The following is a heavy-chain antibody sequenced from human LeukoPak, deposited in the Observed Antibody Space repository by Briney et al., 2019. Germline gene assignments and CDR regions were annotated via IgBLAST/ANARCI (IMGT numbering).Heavy chain of an antibody. Sequence: GGSLRLSCAASGFTFDDYGMSWVRRAPGKGLEWVSGINWNGGSTGYADSVKGRFTISRDNAKNSLYLQMNSLRADDTAVYYCARDRGGNWVDALEIWGQGTMVTVSS. CDR1: GFTFDDYG. CDR2: INWNGGST. D-gene: IGHD1-1*01. J-gene: IGHJ3*02. CDR3: ARDRGGNWVDALEI. V-gene: IGHV3-20*04.